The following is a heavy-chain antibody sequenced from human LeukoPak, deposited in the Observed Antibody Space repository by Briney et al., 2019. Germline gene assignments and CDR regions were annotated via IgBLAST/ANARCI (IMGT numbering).Heavy chain of an antibody. CDR3: ARVQDARVQGMEGNYYMDV. D-gene: IGHD1-1*01. V-gene: IGHV1-8*01. CDR2: MNPNSGNT. J-gene: IGHJ6*03. Sequence: GASVKVSCKASGYTFTSYDINWVRQATGQGLEWMGWMNPNSGNTGYAQKFQGRVTMTRNTSISTAYMELSSLRSEDTAVYYCARVQDARVQGMEGNYYMDVWGKGTTVTVSS. CDR1: GYTFTSYD.